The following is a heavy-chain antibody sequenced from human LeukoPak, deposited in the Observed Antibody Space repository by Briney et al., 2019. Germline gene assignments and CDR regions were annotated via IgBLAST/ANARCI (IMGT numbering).Heavy chain of an antibody. CDR2: ISSSSSTI. J-gene: IGHJ4*02. D-gene: IGHD2-21*01. Sequence: GGSLRLSCAASGFSFSSYSMNWVRQAPGKGLEWVSYISSSSSTIYYADSVKGRFTISRDNAKNSLYLQMNSLRVEDTAVYYCARDNGLRSFDHWGQGTLVTVSS. CDR1: GFSFSSYS. CDR3: ARDNGLRSFDH. V-gene: IGHV3-48*04.